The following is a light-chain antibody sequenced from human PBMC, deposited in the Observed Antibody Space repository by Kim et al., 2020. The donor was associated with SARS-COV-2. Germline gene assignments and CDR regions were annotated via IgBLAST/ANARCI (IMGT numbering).Light chain of an antibody. CDR3: SSFTTSDTWI. V-gene: IGLV2-14*03. CDR2: AVT. J-gene: IGLJ2*01. Sequence: GQALTISGSGTSSDVGPYHYVSWYQQHPATVLNLIIYAVTNRPSGVSHRFSASKSGNTASLTISGLQPEDAAHYYCSSFTTSDTWIFGGGTQLTVL. CDR1: SSDVGPYHY.